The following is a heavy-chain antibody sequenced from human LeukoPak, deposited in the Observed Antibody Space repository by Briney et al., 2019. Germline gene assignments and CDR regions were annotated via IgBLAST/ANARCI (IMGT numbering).Heavy chain of an antibody. CDR2: IRSKANSYAT. J-gene: IGHJ4*02. CDR3: TTQLLTVTTAQG. Sequence: GGSLRLSCAASGSMFSDSAIHWVRQTSGKGLEWVGRIRSKANSYATAYAASLKGRFTISRDDSKNTAYLLMNSLKTEDTASYYCTTQLLTVTTAQGWGQGTLVTVSS. CDR1: GSMFSDSA. V-gene: IGHV3-73*01. D-gene: IGHD4-17*01.